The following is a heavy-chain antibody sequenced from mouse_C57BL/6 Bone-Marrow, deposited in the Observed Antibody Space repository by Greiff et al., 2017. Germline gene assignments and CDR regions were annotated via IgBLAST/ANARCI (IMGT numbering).Heavy chain of an antibody. J-gene: IGHJ4*01. CDR2: IDPNRGGT. CDR1: GYPFTSYW. D-gene: IGHD1-1*01. Sequence: VQLQQPGAELVKPGASVKLSCKASGYPFTSYWMHWVKPRPGRGLEWIGRIDPNRGGTKYNEKFKSKATLTVDKPSSTAYMHLSSLTSEDSAVYYCARYPYYYGIAMDYCGQATSVTVSS. V-gene: IGHV1-72*01. CDR3: ARYPYYYGIAMDY.